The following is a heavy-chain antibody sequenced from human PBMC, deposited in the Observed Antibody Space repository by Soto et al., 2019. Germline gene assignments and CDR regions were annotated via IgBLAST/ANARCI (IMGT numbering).Heavy chain of an antibody. CDR1: GFTFSSYW. D-gene: IGHD3-10*01. CDR2: IDEYGNTI. CDR3: TRDIGGKGAY. V-gene: IGHV3-74*01. J-gene: IGHJ4*02. Sequence: GGSLRLSCATSGFTFSSYWMHWVRQVPGKGLLWVSRIDEYGNTINYADSVRGRFTISRDNARNTLYLEMNSLRAEDTALYYCTRDIGGKGAYWGPGTLVTVAS.